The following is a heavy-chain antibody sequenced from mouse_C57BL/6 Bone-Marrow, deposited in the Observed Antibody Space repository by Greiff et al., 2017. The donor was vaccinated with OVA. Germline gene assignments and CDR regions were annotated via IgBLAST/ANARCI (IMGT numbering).Heavy chain of an antibody. CDR1: GYAFTNYL. CDR2: INPGSGGT. CDR3: ARSDVGYFDY. V-gene: IGHV1-54*01. Sequence: VHLVESGAELVRPGTSVKVSCKASGYAFTNYLIEWVKQRPGQGLEWIGVINPGSGGTNYNEKFKGKATLTADKSSSTAYMQLSSLTSEDSAVYFCARSDVGYFDYWGQGTTLTVSS. J-gene: IGHJ2*01.